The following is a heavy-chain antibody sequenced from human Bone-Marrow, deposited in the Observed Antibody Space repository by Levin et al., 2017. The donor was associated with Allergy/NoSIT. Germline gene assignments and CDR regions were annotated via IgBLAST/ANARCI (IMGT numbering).Heavy chain of an antibody. V-gene: IGHV1-2*02. J-gene: IGHJ3*02. Sequence: WASVKVSCKASGYSFIGHYMHWVRQAPGQGLEWMGTMSPNSGATNYARKFQGRVTLTTDTSTATAYMELTRLRSDDTAFYFCARARSGYGLRAFDIWGQGTMVSVS. D-gene: IGHD5-12*01. CDR3: ARARSGYGLRAFDI. CDR2: MSPNSGAT. CDR1: GYSFIGHY.